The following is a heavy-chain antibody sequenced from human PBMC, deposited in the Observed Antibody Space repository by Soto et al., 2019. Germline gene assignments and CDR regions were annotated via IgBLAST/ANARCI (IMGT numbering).Heavy chain of an antibody. J-gene: IGHJ6*02. CDR3: AKYSGSHYYYYAMDV. CDR2: ISGSGGST. V-gene: IGHV3-23*01. D-gene: IGHD1-26*01. CDR1: GFTFSSYA. Sequence: EEQLLESGGGLVQPGGSLRLPCAASGFTFSSYAMSWVRQAPGKGLEWVSGISGSGGSTYYADSVKGRFTISRDNSQNMVFLQMNSLRAEDTAVYYCAKYSGSHYYYYAMDVWGQGTKVTVSS.